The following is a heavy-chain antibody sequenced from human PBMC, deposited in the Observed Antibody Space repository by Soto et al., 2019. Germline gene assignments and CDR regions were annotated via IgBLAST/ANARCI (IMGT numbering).Heavy chain of an antibody. CDR2: ISWNSGSI. CDR3: AKALVSWELPDY. D-gene: IGHD1-26*01. V-gene: IGHV3-9*01. J-gene: IGHJ4*02. Sequence: LRLSCAASGFTFDDYAMHWVRQAPGKGLEWVSVISWNSGSIGYADSVKGRFTISRDNAKNSLYLQMNSLRAEDTALYYCAKALVSWELPDYWGQGTLVTVYS. CDR1: GFTFDDYA.